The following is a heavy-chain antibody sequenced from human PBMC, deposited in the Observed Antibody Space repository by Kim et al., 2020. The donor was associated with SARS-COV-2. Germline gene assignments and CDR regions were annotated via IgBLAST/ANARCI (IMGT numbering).Heavy chain of an antibody. CDR3: ARGLRQLVLSYFDY. J-gene: IGHJ4*02. CDR2: INHSGST. D-gene: IGHD6-13*01. V-gene: IGHV4-34*01. Sequence: SETLSLTCAVYGGSFSGYYWSWIRQPPGKGLEWIGEINHSGSTNYNPSLKSRVTISVDTSKNQFSLKLSPVTAADTAVYYCARGLRQLVLSYFDYWGQGTLVTVSS. CDR1: GGSFSGYY.